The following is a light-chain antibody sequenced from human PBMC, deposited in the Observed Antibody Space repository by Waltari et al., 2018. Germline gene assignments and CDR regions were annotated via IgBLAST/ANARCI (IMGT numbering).Light chain of an antibody. V-gene: IGKV2D-29*01. J-gene: IGKJ4*01. CDR1: QSLLHSDGKSY. Sequence: VMTQSPPSLSVSPGQPASISCKPSQSLLHSDGKSYLCWYVQKPGQPPQLLIYEASNRFSGVPERFSGSGSGTLFTLKISRVEAEDVGIYYCMQRIQTPVTFGGGTKVEIK. CDR2: EAS. CDR3: MQRIQTPVT.